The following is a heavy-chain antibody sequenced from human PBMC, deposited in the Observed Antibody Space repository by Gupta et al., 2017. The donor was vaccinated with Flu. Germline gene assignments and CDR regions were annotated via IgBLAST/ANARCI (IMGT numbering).Heavy chain of an antibody. CDR3: DTQSGCDS. CDR1: GYTFTSYG. D-gene: IGHD2-21*02. Sequence: QVQLVQSGAEVKKPGASVKVSCKTSGYTFTSYGISWVRQAPGQGLEWMGWIRPYQAITSYAQKLQGRVTMTTDTATSKDYREVRSLRSDDTAMEDGDTQSGCDSWGQGTLVTVSS. V-gene: IGHV1-18*04. J-gene: IGHJ5*01. CDR2: IRPYQAIT.